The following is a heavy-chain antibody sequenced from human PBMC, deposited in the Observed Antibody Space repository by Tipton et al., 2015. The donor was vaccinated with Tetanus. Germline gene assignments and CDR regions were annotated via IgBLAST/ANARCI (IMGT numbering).Heavy chain of an antibody. J-gene: IGHJ4*02. CDR2: INTDKGST. V-gene: IGHV1-18*01. D-gene: IGHD1-1*01. CDR1: GYTFTRYG. CDR3: ARGGTMDY. Sequence: QLVQSGAEVKKPGASVKVSCKASGYTFTRYGLTWVRQAPGQGPEWMGWINTDKGSTNYAQNLQGRVIVTTDTSTLTAYMELRSLRSDDTAVYYCARGGTMDYWGQGTLVTVSA.